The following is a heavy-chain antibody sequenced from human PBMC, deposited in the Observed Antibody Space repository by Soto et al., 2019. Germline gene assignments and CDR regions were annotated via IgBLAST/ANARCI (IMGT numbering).Heavy chain of an antibody. CDR3: AKSTGGLAMWYAFDK. J-gene: IGHJ3*02. CDR2: ISGDGAST. V-gene: IGHV3-23*01. CDR1: GFTFSSHA. Sequence: EVQLLESGGGLVQPGGSLRLSCEASGFTFSSHAMSWVRQAPGRGLEWVSGISGDGASTYYADSVKGRFTSSRDNSKSTLYVQMNSLRAEDTAVYYCAKSTGGLAMWYAFDKWGQGTMVTVSS. D-gene: IGHD7-27*01.